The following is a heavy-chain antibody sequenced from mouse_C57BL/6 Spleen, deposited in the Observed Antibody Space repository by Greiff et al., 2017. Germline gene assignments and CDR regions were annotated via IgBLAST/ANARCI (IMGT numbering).Heavy chain of an antibody. CDR3: ARGDYYGSRGFAY. Sequence: VQLQQPGAELVKPGASVKLSCKASGYTFTSYWMHWVKQRPGQGLEWIGMIHPNSGSTNYNEKFKSKATLTVDTSSSTAYMQLSSLTSEDSAVYYCARGDYYGSRGFAYWGQGTLVTVSA. CDR1: GYTFTSYW. CDR2: IHPNSGST. J-gene: IGHJ3*01. V-gene: IGHV1-64*01. D-gene: IGHD1-1*01.